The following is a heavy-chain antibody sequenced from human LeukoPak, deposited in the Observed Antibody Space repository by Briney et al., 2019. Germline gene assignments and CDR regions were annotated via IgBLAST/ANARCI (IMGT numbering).Heavy chain of an antibody. CDR1: GGSMSSYY. V-gene: IGHV4-59*08. D-gene: IGHD5-24*01. J-gene: IGHJ4*02. Sequence: SETLSLTCTVSGGSMSSYYWSWIRQPPGKGLEWIGYIYYSGSTKYNPSLRSRATISVDTPKNQFSLKLSSVTAADTAVYYCARGARAGYNLEPFDYWGQGTLVTVSS. CDR2: IYYSGST. CDR3: ARGARAGYNLEPFDY.